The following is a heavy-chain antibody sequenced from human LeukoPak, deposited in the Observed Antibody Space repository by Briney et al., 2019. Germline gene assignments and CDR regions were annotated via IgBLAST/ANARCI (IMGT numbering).Heavy chain of an antibody. CDR3: ARDDYGDPVGYFDY. CDR2: ISAYNGNT. Sequence: GASVKVSCEXSGYTFTSYGISWVRQAPGQGLEWMGWISAYNGNTNYAQKLQGRVTMTTDTSTSTAYMELRSLRSDDTAVYYCARDDYGDPVGYFDYWGQGTLVTVSS. V-gene: IGHV1-18*01. J-gene: IGHJ4*02. CDR1: GYTFTSYG. D-gene: IGHD4-17*01.